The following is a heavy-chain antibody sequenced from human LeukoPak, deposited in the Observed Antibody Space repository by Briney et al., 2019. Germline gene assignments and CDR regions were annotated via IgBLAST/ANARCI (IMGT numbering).Heavy chain of an antibody. V-gene: IGHV4-59*01. CDR3: ARGRSSMVRGYYYYYMDV. J-gene: IGHJ6*03. CDR2: IYYSGST. Sequence: SETLSLTCTVSGGSISSYYWSWIRQPPGKGLEWIGDIYYSGSTNYNPSLKSRVTISVDTSKNQFSLKLSSVTAADTGVYYCARGRSSMVRGYYYYYMDVWGKGTTVTISS. CDR1: GGSISSYY. D-gene: IGHD3-10*01.